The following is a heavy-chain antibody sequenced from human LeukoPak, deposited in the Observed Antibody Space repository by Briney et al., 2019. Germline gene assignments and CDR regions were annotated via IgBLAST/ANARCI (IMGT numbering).Heavy chain of an antibody. J-gene: IGHJ4*02. V-gene: IGHV4-31*03. CDR1: GGSISSGGYY. CDR3: ARGLWFGELLSGGFDY. D-gene: IGHD3-10*01. CDR2: IYYSGST. Sequence: SQTLSLTCTVSGGSISSGGYYWSWIRQHPGKGLEWIGYIYYSGSTYYNPSLKSRVTISVDTSKNQFSLKLSSVTAADTAVYYCARGLWFGELLSGGFDYWGQGALVTVSS.